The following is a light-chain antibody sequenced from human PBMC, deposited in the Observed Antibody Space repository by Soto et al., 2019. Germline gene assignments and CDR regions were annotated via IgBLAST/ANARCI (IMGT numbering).Light chain of an antibody. Sequence: QSLLTQPVSVSGSPGQSITISCTGTSSDVGSYNLVSWYQQRPGKAPKLMIYEGSKRPSGVSNRFSGSKSGNTASLTISGLQAEDEADYYCCSYAGSSTHVFGTGTKVTVL. CDR2: EGS. CDR3: CSYAGSSTHV. J-gene: IGLJ1*01. CDR1: SSDVGSYNL. V-gene: IGLV2-23*01.